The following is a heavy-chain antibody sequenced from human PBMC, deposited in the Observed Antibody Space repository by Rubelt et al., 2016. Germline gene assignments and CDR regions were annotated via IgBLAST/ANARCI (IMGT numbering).Heavy chain of an antibody. CDR1: GGSISSMNYY. V-gene: IGHV4-39*02. D-gene: IGHD5-18*01. J-gene: IGHJ6*02. CDR3: ARDDTYSIPTDV. Sequence: QLQLQESGPGLVKPSETLSLTCSVSGGSISSMNYYWGWIRQPPGKGLEWIGSIYYSGSTYYNPSLKSRVTISVDTSKNQFSLKLSSVTAADTAVYYCARDDTYSIPTDVWGQGTTVTVSS. CDR2: IYYSGST.